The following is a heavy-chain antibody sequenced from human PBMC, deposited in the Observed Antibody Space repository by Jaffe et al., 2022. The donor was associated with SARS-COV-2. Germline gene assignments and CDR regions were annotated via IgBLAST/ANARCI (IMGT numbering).Heavy chain of an antibody. CDR2: ISGSGGST. J-gene: IGHJ5*02. Sequence: EVQLLESGGGLVQPGGSLRLSCAASGFTFSSYAMSWVRQAPGKGLEWVSAISGSGGSTYYADSVKGRFTISRDNSKNTLYLQMNSLRAEDTAVYYCAKGYGGNSGPRTPPNHWGQGTLVTVSS. V-gene: IGHV3-23*01. CDR3: AKGYGGNSGPRTPPNH. CDR1: GFTFSSYA. D-gene: IGHD2-21*02.